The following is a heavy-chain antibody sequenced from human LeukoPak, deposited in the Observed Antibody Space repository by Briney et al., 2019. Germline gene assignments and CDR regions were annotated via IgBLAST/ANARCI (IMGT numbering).Heavy chain of an antibody. V-gene: IGHV1-18*01. CDR2: ISAYNGNT. CDR1: GYTFTSYG. D-gene: IGHD3-16*01. CDR3: ARVAYDYVWGSYLAEVGNYFDY. J-gene: IGHJ4*02. Sequence: ASVKVSCKASGYTFTSYGISWVRQAPGQGLEWMGWISAYNGNTNYAQKLLGRVTMTTDTSTSTAYMELRSLRSDDTAVYYCARVAYDYVWGSYLAEVGNYFDYWGQGTLVTVSS.